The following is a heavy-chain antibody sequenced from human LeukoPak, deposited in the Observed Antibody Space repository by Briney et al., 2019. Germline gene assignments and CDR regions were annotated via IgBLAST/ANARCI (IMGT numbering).Heavy chain of an antibody. CDR3: ASLKEGIDY. J-gene: IGHJ4*02. Sequence: SETLSLTCAVSGVSISGSSYFWGWIRQPPGKGLEWIGSIYYSGNTYYNPSLKSRATISVDTSKNQFSLKLSSVTAADTAVYYCASLKEGIDYWGQGTLVTVSS. CDR1: GVSISGSSYF. V-gene: IGHV4-39*01. CDR2: IYYSGNT. D-gene: IGHD3-10*01.